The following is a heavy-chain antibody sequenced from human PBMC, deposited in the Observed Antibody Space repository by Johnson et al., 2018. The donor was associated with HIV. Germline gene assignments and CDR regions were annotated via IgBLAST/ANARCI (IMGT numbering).Heavy chain of an antibody. CDR3: VRRFYDSSAFDI. D-gene: IGHD3-22*01. CDR1: GFLVSSNY. V-gene: IGHV3-66*02. J-gene: IGHJ3*02. Sequence: VQLVESGGGVVRPGGSLRLSCAASGFLVSSNYMSWVRQAPGKGLEWVSVIYSGGSIYYADSVKGRFTISRDNSKNTLYLQMSSLRAEDTAVYYCVRRFYDSSAFDIWGQGTLVTVSS. CDR2: IYSGGSI.